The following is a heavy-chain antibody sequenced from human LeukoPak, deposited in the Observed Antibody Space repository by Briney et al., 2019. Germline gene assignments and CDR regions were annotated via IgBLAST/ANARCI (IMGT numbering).Heavy chain of an antibody. V-gene: IGHV4-39*01. D-gene: IGHD5-12*01. CDR1: GGSISSTTYY. CDR2: IYYSGST. Sequence: SETLSLTCTVAGGSISSTTYYWGWIRQLPGKGLEWLGSIYYSGSTYYNPSLKSRITISVDTSKNQFSLKLTSVTGADTAVYYCARQPRSPYTGYDPWGQGTLVTVSS. CDR3: ARQPRSPYTGYDP. J-gene: IGHJ5*02.